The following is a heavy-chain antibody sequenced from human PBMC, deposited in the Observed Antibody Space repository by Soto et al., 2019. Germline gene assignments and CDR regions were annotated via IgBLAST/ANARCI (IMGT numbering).Heavy chain of an antibody. CDR1: GFTLSSYA. CDR3: AKIPPGYSYGYFYFAY. V-gene: IGHV3-23*01. Sequence: GSLRLSCAASGFTLSSYAMSWVRQAPGKGLEWVSAISGGGGGTYYADSVKGRFTISRDNSRNTLHRQMSSLRAEDTAVYYCAKIPPGYSYGYFYFAYSAQRTLVTGSS. J-gene: IGHJ4*02. D-gene: IGHD5-18*01. CDR2: ISGGGGGT.